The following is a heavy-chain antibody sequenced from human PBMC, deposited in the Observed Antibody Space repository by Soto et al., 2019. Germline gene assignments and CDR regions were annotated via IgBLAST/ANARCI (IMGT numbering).Heavy chain of an antibody. CDR3: ARFNWYFDL. CDR1: GGSISSYY. Sequence: QVQLQESGPGLVKPSETLSLTCTVSGGSISSYYWSWIRQPPGKGLEWIGYIYYSGSTNYSPPLTSRVTISVDTSKTQFSLKLSSVTAADTAVYYCARFNWYFDLWGRGTLVTVSS. V-gene: IGHV4-59*08. CDR2: IYYSGST. J-gene: IGHJ2*01.